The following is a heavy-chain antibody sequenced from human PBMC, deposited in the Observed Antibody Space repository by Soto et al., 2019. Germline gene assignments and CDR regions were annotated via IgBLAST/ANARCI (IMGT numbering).Heavy chain of an antibody. V-gene: IGHV4-39*01. CDR1: GGPVTNSSYY. CDR3: VSQGTTVPTQAYCDY. Sequence: NPSETLSLTCTVSGGPVTNSSYYWGWIRQSPGKGLEWIGSVYYRGRSYSKSSVKSRVTISVDTSTNRLSLSLNSVTASDTAVYFCVSQGTTVPTQAYCDYWGPGALGTVSS. CDR2: VYYRGRS. D-gene: IGHD4-17*01. J-gene: IGHJ4*02.